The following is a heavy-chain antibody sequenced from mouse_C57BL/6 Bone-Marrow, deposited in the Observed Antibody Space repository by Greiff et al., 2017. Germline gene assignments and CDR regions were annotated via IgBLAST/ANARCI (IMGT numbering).Heavy chain of an antibody. V-gene: IGHV1-55*01. CDR2: IYPGSGST. J-gene: IGHJ2*01. Sequence: VQLQQSGAELVKPGASVKMSCKASGYTFTSYWITWVKQRPGQGLEWIGDIYPGSGSTNYNEKFKSKATLTVDTSSSTAYMQLSSLTSEDSAVYYCARRVFITTVVATPLSNYFDYWGQGTTLTVSS. D-gene: IGHD1-1*01. CDR3: ARRVFITTVVATPLSNYFDY. CDR1: GYTFTSYW.